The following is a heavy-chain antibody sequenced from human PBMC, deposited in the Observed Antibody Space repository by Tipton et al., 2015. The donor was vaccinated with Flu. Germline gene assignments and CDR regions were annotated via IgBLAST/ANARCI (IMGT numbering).Heavy chain of an antibody. CDR2: VYNSGTT. D-gene: IGHD1-26*01. CDR1: GGSFSGSTYY. Sequence: GLVKPSETLSLTCIVSGGSFSGSTYYWAWIRQPPGKGLEWIGSVYNSGTTYYSPSLNSRVTMSIDASKSQFSLNLTSVTAPDTALYYCARGHVSYGYYFYSYTLDVWGQGTTVTVSS. CDR3: ARGHVSYGYYFYSYTLDV. J-gene: IGHJ6*02. V-gene: IGHV4-39*07.